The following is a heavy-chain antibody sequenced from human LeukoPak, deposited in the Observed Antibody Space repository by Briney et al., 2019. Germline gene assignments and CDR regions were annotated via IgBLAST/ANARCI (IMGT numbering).Heavy chain of an antibody. Sequence: SGGSLRLSCAASGFTFSTYAMHWVRQAPGKGLEWVAVTSYDENNKYYADSVKGRFTISRDNSKNTLYLQMNSLRAEDTAVYYCAREKQGHDYWGQGTLVTVSS. V-gene: IGHV3-30*04. J-gene: IGHJ4*02. CDR3: AREKQGHDY. CDR2: TSYDENNK. CDR1: GFTFSTYA.